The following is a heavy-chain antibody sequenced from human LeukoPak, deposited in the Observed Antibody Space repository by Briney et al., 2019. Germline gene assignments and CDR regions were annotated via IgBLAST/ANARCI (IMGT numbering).Heavy chain of an antibody. CDR2: IYTSGST. CDR1: GGSISSYY. D-gene: IGHD2-21*02. J-gene: IGHJ6*03. Sequence: PSETLSLTCTVSGGSISSYYWSWSRQPAGKGQEWVGRIYTSGSTNYNPSLKSRVTISVDTSKNQFSLKLSSVTAADTAVYYCARDRVVTTGYYYYYYMDVWGKGTTVTISS. V-gene: IGHV4-4*07. CDR3: ARDRVVTTGYYYYYYMDV.